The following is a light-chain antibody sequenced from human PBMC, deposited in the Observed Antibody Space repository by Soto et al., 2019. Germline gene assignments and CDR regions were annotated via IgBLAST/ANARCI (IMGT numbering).Light chain of an antibody. CDR2: GAS. Sequence: EIVLTQSPGTLSLSPGERSTLSCRASQSVSNNYLAWYQQKPGQAPRLLIYGASNRATGIPDRFSGSGAWTNFTLTISRLEPEDFAVYYCQQYGSSGTFGQGTTGDIK. CDR1: QSVSNNY. J-gene: IGKJ1*01. V-gene: IGKV3-20*01. CDR3: QQYGSSGT.